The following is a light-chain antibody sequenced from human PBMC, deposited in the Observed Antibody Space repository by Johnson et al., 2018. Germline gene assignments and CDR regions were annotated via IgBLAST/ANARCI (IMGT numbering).Light chain of an antibody. CDR1: SSNIGNNY. V-gene: IGLV1-51*02. CDR2: ENN. Sequence: QSVLTQPPSVSAAPGQKVTISCSGSSSNIGNNYVSWYQQLPGTAPKLLIYENNKRPSGIPDRFSGSKSGTSATLGITGLQTGDEADYYCGTWDSRLSSGNCFGTVTKVTVL. J-gene: IGLJ1*01. CDR3: GTWDSRLSSGNC.